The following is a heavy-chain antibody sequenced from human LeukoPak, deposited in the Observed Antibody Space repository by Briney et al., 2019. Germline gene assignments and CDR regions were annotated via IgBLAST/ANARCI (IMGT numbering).Heavy chain of an antibody. CDR2: INPSGGST. J-gene: IGHJ4*02. V-gene: IGHV1-46*01. CDR1: GYTFTSYY. CDR3: ARDEGSSGWYLDY. D-gene: IGHD6-19*01. Sequence: GASVKVSCKASGYTFTSYYMHWVRQAPGQGLEWMGIINPSGGSTSYAQKFQGRVTMTRDTSTSTAYMELRSLRSDDTAVYYCARDEGSSGWYLDYWGQGTLVTVSS.